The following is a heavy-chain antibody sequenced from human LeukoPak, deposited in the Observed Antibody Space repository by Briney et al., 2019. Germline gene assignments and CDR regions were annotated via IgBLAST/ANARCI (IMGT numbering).Heavy chain of an antibody. V-gene: IGHV3-64*01. J-gene: IGHJ6*03. CDR2: ISSNGGST. Sequence: GGSLRLSCAASGFTFSSYAMHWVRQAPGKGLEYVSAISSNGGSTYYANSVKGRFTISRDNSKNTLYLQMGSLRAEDMAVYYCARSGAKGSYYYYHYMDVWGKGTTVTVSS. CDR1: GFTFSSYA. D-gene: IGHD1-26*01. CDR3: ARSGAKGSYYYYHYMDV.